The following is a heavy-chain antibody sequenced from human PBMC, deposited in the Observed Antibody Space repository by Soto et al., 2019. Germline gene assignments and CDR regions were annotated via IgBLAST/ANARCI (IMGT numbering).Heavy chain of an antibody. J-gene: IGHJ4*02. D-gene: IGHD3-22*01. Sequence: QVQLQESGPGLVKPSQTLSLTCTVSGGSISSGGYYWSWIRQHPGKGLEWIGYIYYSGSTYYNPSLTGRVTISVDTSKNQFCLKLSSVTAADTAVYYCARVPYYYGRSGPDYWGQGTLVTVSS. CDR3: ARVPYYYGRSGPDY. CDR2: IYYSGST. CDR1: GGSISSGGYY. V-gene: IGHV4-31*03.